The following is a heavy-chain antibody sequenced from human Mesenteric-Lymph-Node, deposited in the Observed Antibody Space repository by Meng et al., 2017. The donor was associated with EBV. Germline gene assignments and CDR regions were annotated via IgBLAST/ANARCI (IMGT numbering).Heavy chain of an antibody. CDR2: VHHSGLT. D-gene: IGHD4-17*01. CDR1: GGSVNSGGYS. J-gene: IGHJ4*02. V-gene: IGHV4-30-2*06. Sequence: QLQLQESGPGLVKPSPTLSLTCTVSGGSVNSGGYSWSWIRQSPEKGLEWIGYVHHSGLTYYNPSLETRVIISLERSKNQFSLKLTSVTAADTAVYYCAGGDYVNQFNYWGQGTLVTVSS. CDR3: AGGDYVNQFNY.